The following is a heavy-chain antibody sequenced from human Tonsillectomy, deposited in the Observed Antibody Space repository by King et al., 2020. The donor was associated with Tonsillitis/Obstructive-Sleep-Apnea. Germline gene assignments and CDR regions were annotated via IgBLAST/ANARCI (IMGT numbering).Heavy chain of an antibody. Sequence: VQLVESGGGLVQPGGSLRLSCAASGFTFSDHYMDWVRQAPGKGLEWVGRTRNKAHSYTTEYAASVKGRFTISRGDSENSLYLQRNSLKTEDTAVYYCARVRTSSPVYNLDYWGQGTLVTVSS. V-gene: IGHV3-72*01. J-gene: IGHJ4*02. CDR3: ARVRTSSPVYNLDY. CDR1: GFTFSDHY. D-gene: IGHD1-14*01. CDR2: TRNKAHSYTT.